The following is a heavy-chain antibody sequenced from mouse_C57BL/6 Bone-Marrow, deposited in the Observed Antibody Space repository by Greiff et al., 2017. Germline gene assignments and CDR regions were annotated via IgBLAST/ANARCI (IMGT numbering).Heavy chain of an antibody. J-gene: IGHJ3*01. Sequence: EVKVEESGGGLVKPGGSLKLSCAASGFTFSSYAMSWVRQTPEKRLEWVATISDGGSYTYYPDNVQGRFTISRDTAKNNLYLQMSHLKSEDTAMYYCAGFAYWGQGTLVTVSA. CDR1: GFTFSSYA. V-gene: IGHV5-4*03. CDR2: ISDGGSYT. CDR3: AGFAY.